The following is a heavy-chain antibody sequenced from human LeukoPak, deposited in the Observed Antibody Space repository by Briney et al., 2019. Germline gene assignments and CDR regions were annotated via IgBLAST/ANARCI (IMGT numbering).Heavy chain of an antibody. CDR1: GGSISSGDYY. J-gene: IGHJ4*02. D-gene: IGHD3-10*01. Sequence: PSETLSLTCTVSGGSISSGDYYWSWIRQHPGKGLEWIGYIYYSGSTYYNPSLKSRVTISVDTSKNQFSLKLSSVTAADTAVYYCASLYGSGSYGDYWGQGTLVTVSS. CDR2: IYYSGST. CDR3: ASLYGSGSYGDY. V-gene: IGHV4-31*03.